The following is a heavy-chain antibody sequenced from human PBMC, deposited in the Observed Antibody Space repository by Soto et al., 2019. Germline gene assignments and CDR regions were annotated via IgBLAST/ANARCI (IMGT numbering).Heavy chain of an antibody. V-gene: IGHV4-31*03. CDR1: AGSISTINYY. CDR2: ISYTGST. D-gene: IGHD2-8*01. CDR3: ARSAQWDGFDP. J-gene: IGHJ3*01. Sequence: QVQLQESGPGLVRPSQTLSLTCTVSAGSISTINYYWSWIRQHPEKGLECIGYISYTGSTFYHSSLKSRVTISLDTSKKPFSLTLTSVTAADTAVYYCARSAQWDGFDPWGQGTMVTVSS.